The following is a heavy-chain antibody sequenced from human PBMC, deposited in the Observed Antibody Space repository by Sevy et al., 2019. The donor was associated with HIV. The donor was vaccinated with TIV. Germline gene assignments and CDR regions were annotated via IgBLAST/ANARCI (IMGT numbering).Heavy chain of an antibody. CDR3: ARVGFNWNDVDN. V-gene: IGHV4-59*01. CDR1: GGSMNIYY. D-gene: IGHD1-20*01. J-gene: IGHJ4*02. Sequence: SETLSLTCSVSGGSMNIYYWSWIRQPPGKGLEWIGFIYYSGKANYNPSLKSRVTMSVDTSKNQFSLKATSVTTADTAVYYCARVGFNWNDVDNWGQGTLVTVSS. CDR2: IYYSGKA.